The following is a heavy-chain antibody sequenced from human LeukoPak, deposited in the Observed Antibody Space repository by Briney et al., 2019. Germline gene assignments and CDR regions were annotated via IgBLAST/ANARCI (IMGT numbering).Heavy chain of an antibody. V-gene: IGHV3-30*02. Sequence: GGSLRLSCAASGFTFSSYGMYWVRQAPGKGLEWVAFIRYDGSNKYYADSVKGRFTISRDNSKNTLYLQMNSLRAEDTAVYYCAKDKMATTYYFDYWGQGTLVTVSS. CDR2: IRYDGSNK. D-gene: IGHD5-24*01. J-gene: IGHJ4*02. CDR1: GFTFSSYG. CDR3: AKDKMATTYYFDY.